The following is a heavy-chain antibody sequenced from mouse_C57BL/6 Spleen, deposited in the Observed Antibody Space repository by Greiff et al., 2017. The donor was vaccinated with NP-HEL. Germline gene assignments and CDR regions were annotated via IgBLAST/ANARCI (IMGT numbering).Heavy chain of an antibody. CDR2: IDPEDGET. D-gene: IGHD2-4*01. CDR3: ARKDYDAFDD. CDR1: GFNIKDYY. V-gene: IGHV14-2*01. Sequence: EVKLMESGAELVKPGASVKLSCTASGFNIKDYYMHWVQQSTEQGLEWIGRIDPEDGETKYAPKFQGKATITADTSSNTAYLQLSSLTSADTAVYYCARKDYDAFDDWGQGTTLTVAS. J-gene: IGHJ2*01.